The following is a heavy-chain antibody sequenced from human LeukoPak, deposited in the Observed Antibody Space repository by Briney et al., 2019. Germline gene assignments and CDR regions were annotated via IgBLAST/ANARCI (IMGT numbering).Heavy chain of an antibody. CDR1: GFTFSSYW. D-gene: IGHD3-22*01. CDR3: ARDAQRDYYDSSGYPHYYYYGMDV. V-gene: IGHV3-33*08. CDR2: IWYDGSNK. J-gene: IGHJ6*02. Sequence: PGGSLRLSCAASGFTFSSYWMSWVRQAPGKGLEWVAVIWYDGSNKYYADSVKGRFTISRDNSKNTLYLQMNSLRAEDTAVYYCARDAQRDYYDSSGYPHYYYYGMDVWGQGTTVTVSS.